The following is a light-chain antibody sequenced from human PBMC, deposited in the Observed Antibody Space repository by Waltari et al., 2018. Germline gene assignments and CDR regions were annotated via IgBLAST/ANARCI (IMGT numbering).Light chain of an antibody. CDR1: QSVLYSSNNKNY. J-gene: IGKJ5*01. V-gene: IGKV4-1*01. CDR2: LAS. Sequence: EIVMTQSPDSLAVSLGERATINCKSSQSVLYSSNNKNYLAWYQQKPGQPPKLLIYLASTRESGVADRFSGSGSGTDFTLTISSLQAEDVAVYYCQQYYSTPITFGQGTRLEIQ. CDR3: QQYYSTPIT.